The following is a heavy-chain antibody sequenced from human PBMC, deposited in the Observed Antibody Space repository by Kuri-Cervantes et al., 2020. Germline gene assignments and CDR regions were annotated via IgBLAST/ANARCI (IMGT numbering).Heavy chain of an antibody. Sequence: KVSCKGSGYSFTSYWIGWVRQMPGKGLEWMGIIYPGDSDTRYSPSIQGQVTISADKSIGTAYLQWSSLKASDTAMYYCARGRWAEYYFDYWGQGTLVTVSS. CDR2: IYPGDSDT. D-gene: IGHD1-14*01. V-gene: IGHV5-51*01. CDR3: ARGRWAEYYFDY. J-gene: IGHJ4*02. CDR1: GYSFTSYW.